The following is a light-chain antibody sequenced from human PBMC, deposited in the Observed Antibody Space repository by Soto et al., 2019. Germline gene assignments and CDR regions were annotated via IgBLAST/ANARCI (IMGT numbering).Light chain of an antibody. J-gene: IGKJ4*01. CDR1: QTISSY. V-gene: IGKV1-39*01. Sequence: DIQMTQFPSSLSASVGDRVTITCRASQTISSYLHWYQLKPGQAPKLLIYAASSLQSGVPSRFSGSGSGTEFTLTISSLQPEDFATYFCQQTFSTYVSFGGGTEVEI. CDR2: AAS. CDR3: QQTFSTYVS.